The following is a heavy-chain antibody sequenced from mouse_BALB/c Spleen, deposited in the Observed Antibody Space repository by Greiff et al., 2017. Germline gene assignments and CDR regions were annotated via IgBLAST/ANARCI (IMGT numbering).Heavy chain of an antibody. Sequence: QVHVKQPGAELVKPGASVKLSCKASGYTFTSYYMYWVKQRPGQGLEWIGGINPSNGGTNFNEKFKSKATLTVAKSSSTAYMQLSSLTSEDSAVYYCTIYYYGSSYYWGQGTTLTVSS. CDR3: TIYYYGSSYY. CDR1: GYTFTSYY. D-gene: IGHD1-1*01. V-gene: IGHV1S81*02. J-gene: IGHJ2*01. CDR2: INPSNGGT.